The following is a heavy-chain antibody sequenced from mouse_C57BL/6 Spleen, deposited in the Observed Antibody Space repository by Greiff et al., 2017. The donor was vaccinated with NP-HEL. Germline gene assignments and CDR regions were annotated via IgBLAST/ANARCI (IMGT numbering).Heavy chain of an antibody. CDR1: GYTFTSYW. CDR3: ARGKLHYGSSYRYFDV. D-gene: IGHD1-1*01. CDR2: IDPSDSYT. J-gene: IGHJ1*03. Sequence: QVQLQQPGAELVKPGASVKLSCKASGYTFTSYWMQWVKQRPGQGLEWIGEIDPSDSYTNYNQKFKGKATLTVDTSSSTAYMQLSSLTSEDSAVYYCARGKLHYGSSYRYFDVWGTGTTVTVSS. V-gene: IGHV1-50*01.